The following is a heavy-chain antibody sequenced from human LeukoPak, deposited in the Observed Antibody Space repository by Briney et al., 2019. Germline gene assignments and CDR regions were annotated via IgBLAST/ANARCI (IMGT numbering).Heavy chain of an antibody. Sequence: GGSLRLSCAASGFTFSSYAMSWVRQAPGKGLEWVSAISGSGGSTYYADSVKGRFTISRDNSKNTLYLQMGSLRAEDMAVYYCARIGIAVAGDPDYWGQGTLVTVSS. D-gene: IGHD6-19*01. V-gene: IGHV3-23*01. CDR2: ISGSGGST. CDR1: GFTFSSYA. J-gene: IGHJ4*02. CDR3: ARIGIAVAGDPDY.